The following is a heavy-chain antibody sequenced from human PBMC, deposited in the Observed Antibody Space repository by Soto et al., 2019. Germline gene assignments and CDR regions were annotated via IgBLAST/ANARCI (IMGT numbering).Heavy chain of an antibody. CDR1: GTSVSNYY. CDR2: IYTSGST. V-gene: IGHV4-4*07. CDR3: ARGGIQLSYAFDY. D-gene: IGHD5-18*01. J-gene: IGHJ4*02. Sequence: PSETLSLTCSVSGTSVSNYYWSWIRQPAGKGLEHIGRIYTSGSTSYNPSLKSRVTMSMDTSQTQIYLNLTSVTAADTAVYYCARGGIQLSYAFDYWGQGIQVTVYS.